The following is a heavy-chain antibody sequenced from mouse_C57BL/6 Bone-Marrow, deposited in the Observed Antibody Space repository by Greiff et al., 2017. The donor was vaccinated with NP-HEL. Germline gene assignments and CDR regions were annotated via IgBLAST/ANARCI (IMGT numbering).Heavy chain of an antibody. V-gene: IGHV5-9-1*02. CDR1: GFTFSSYA. D-gene: IGHD2-3*01. CDR2: ISSGGDYI. CDR3: TRDDGYPFAY. J-gene: IGHJ3*01. Sequence: DVQLVESGEGLVKPGGSLKLSCAASGFTFSSYAMSWVRQTPEKRLEWVAYISSGGDYIYYADTVKGRFTMSRDNARNTLYLQMSSLKSEDTAMYYCTRDDGYPFAYWGQGTLVTVSA.